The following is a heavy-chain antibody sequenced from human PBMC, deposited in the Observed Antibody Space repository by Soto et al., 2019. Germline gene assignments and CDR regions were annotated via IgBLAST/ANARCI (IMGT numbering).Heavy chain of an antibody. CDR1: GGSFSGHY. CDR2: INQSGST. J-gene: IGHJ4*02. V-gene: IGHV4-34*01. Sequence: SETLSLTCDVIGGSFSGHYWNWIRQPPGKGLEWIGEINQSGSTNYNPSLKSRVTISVDTSKNQFSLKLSSVTAADTAVYYCARGRDNYYFGYWGQGTLVTVSS. CDR3: ARGRDNYYFGY.